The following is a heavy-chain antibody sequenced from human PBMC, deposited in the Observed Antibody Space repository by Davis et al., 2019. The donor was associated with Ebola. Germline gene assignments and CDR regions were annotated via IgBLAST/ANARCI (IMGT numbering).Heavy chain of an antibody. CDR1: GFTFSNFG. CDR3: ARTPAAGFNIDF. J-gene: IGHJ4*02. Sequence: PGGSLRLFCAGSGFTFSNFGMHWVRQTPGKGLEWVAFIRYFGINTDYADSVKGRFNISRDNSKNTLYLQMNNLRPEDTAIYSCARTPAAGFNIDFWGQGTLVTVSS. D-gene: IGHD6-13*01. CDR2: IRYFGINT. V-gene: IGHV3-30*02.